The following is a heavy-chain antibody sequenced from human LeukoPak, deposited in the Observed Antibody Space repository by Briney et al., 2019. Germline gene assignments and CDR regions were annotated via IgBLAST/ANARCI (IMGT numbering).Heavy chain of an antibody. CDR3: ARLRYYDSPFDP. V-gene: IGHV4-59*01. Sequence: SETLSLTCTVSGGSISSYYWSWIRQPPGKGLEWIGYIYYSGSTNYNPSLKSRVTISVDTSKNQFSLKLSSVTAADTAVYYCARLRYYDSPFDPWGQETLVTVSS. J-gene: IGHJ5*02. D-gene: IGHD3-22*01. CDR2: IYYSGST. CDR1: GGSISSYY.